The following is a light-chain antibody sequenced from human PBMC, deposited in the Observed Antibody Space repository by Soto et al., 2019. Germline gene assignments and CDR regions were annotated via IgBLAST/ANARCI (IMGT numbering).Light chain of an antibody. J-gene: IGLJ1*01. CDR2: DVS. Sequence: QSVLTQPASVSGSPGQSITISCTGTSSDVGAYNYVSWYQQHPGKAPKLMIYDVSNRPSGVSNRFSGSKSGNTASLTISGLQAEDEADSYCTSYTRSNTYVFGTGTKLTVL. CDR1: SSDVGAYNY. CDR3: TSYTRSNTYV. V-gene: IGLV2-14*01.